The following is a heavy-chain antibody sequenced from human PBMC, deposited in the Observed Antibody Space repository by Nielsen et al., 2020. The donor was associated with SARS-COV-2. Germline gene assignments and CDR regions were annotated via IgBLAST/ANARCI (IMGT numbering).Heavy chain of an antibody. Sequence: ASVKVSCKASGYTFTGYYIYWVRQAPGQGLEWMGIVSPSGGDTSYAQKFQGRVTMTRDTSTSTVYMELSSLRFDDTAVYYCARAPRDGSGLFDYWGQGTLVTVSS. J-gene: IGHJ4*02. V-gene: IGHV1-46*01. CDR1: GYTFTGYY. CDR3: ARAPRDGSGLFDY. CDR2: VSPSGGDT. D-gene: IGHD3-10*01.